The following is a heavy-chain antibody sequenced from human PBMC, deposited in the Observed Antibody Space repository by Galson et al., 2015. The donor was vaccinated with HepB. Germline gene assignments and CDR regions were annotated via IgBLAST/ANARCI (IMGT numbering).Heavy chain of an antibody. CDR3: ARALGGSSEPDAFDI. D-gene: IGHD6-13*01. V-gene: IGHV1-46*01. CDR1: GYTFTSYY. J-gene: IGHJ3*02. CDR2: INPSGGST. Sequence: SVKVSCKASGYTFTSYYMHWVRQAPGQGLEWMGIINPSGGSTSYAQKFQGSVTMTRDTSTSTVYMELSSLRSEDTAVYYCARALGGSSEPDAFDIWGQGTMVTVSS.